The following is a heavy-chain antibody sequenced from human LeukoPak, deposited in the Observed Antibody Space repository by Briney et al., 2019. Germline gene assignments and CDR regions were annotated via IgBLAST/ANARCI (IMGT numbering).Heavy chain of an antibody. V-gene: IGHV3-30*04. CDR2: ISYDGSNK. J-gene: IGHJ4*02. D-gene: IGHD2-15*01. CDR1: GFTLSSYA. Sequence: GGSLRRSCAASGFTLSSYAMHWVRQAPGKGLEWVAVISYDGSNKYYADSVKGRFTISRDNSKNTLYLQMNSLRAEDTAVYYCTRGGYCSGGSCYFESDYWGQGTLVTVSS. CDR3: TRGGYCSGGSCYFESDY.